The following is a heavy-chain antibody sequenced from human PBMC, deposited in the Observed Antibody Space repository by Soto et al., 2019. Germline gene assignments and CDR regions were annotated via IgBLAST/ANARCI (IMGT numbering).Heavy chain of an antibody. J-gene: IGHJ4*02. D-gene: IGHD6-19*01. CDR3: AGAGGLGAVAVDC. CDR2: TYHSGSS. V-gene: IGHV4-30-2*01. CDR1: GGTISSGGYS. Sequence: QLQLQESGSGLVKPSQTLSLTCAVSGGTISSGGYSCSWIRQAPGKGLEWIGYTYHSGSSYYNPSLKSRVTISVDRSKNQFSLKLNSVTAADTAVYYCAGAGGLGAVAVDCWGQGTLVTVSS.